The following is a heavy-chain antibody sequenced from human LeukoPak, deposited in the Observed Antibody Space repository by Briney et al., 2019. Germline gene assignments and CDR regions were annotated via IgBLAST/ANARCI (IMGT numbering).Heavy chain of an antibody. J-gene: IGHJ4*02. CDR3: ARTPEYSSSSPRGDFDY. Sequence: SVKVSCKASGGTFSSYAISWVRQAPGQGLEWMGRIIPILGIANYAQKFQGRVTITADKSTSTAYVELSSLRSEDTAVYYCARTPEYSSSSPRGDFDYWGQGTLVTVSS. CDR2: IIPILGIA. V-gene: IGHV1-69*04. D-gene: IGHD6-6*01. CDR1: GGTFSSYA.